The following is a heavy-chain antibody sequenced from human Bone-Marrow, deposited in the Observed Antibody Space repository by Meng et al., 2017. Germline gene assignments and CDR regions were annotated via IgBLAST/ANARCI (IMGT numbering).Heavy chain of an antibody. V-gene: IGHV3-9*01. Sequence: GGSLRLSCAASGFTFDDYAMHWVRQAPGKGLEWVPGISWNSGSIGYADSVKGRFTISRDNAKNSLYLQMNSLRAEDTALYYCAKDRITFGGVIVYDAFDIWGQGTMVTVSS. D-gene: IGHD3-16*02. J-gene: IGHJ3*02. CDR2: ISWNSGSI. CDR3: AKDRITFGGVIVYDAFDI. CDR1: GFTFDDYA.